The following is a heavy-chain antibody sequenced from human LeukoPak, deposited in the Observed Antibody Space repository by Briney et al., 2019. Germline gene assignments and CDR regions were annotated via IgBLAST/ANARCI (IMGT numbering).Heavy chain of an antibody. CDR1: GGTFSSYA. D-gene: IGHD3-22*01. V-gene: IGHV1-69*05. J-gene: IGHJ1*01. Sequence: ASVKVSCNASGGTFSSYAISWVRQAPGQGLEWMGGIIPIFGTANYAQKFQGRVTITTDESTSTAYMELSSLRSEDTAVYYCAGLPRRYDSSGYYSPISPLSYFQHWGQGTLVTVSS. CDR3: AGLPRRYDSSGYYSPISPLSYFQH. CDR2: IIPIFGTA.